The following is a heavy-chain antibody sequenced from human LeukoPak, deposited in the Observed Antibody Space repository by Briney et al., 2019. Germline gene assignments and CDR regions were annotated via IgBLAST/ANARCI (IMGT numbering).Heavy chain of an antibody. D-gene: IGHD6-19*01. CDR1: GGSFSGYY. CDR3: ARGGQWLVLARAFDY. CDR2: INHSGST. Sequence: PSETLSLTCAVYGGSFSGYYWSWIRQPPGKGLDGIGEINHSGSTNYNPSLKSRVTISVDTSKNQFSLKLSSVTAADTAVYYCARGGQWLVLARAFDYWGQGTLVTVSS. J-gene: IGHJ4*02. V-gene: IGHV4-34*01.